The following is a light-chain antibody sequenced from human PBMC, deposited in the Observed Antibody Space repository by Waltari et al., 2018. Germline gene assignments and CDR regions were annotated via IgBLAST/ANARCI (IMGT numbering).Light chain of an antibody. J-gene: IGKJ1*01. Sequence: DIQMTQSPSYVFASIGDRVTITCRASQLISGWLAWYQQKPGKAPKLVIYGTSSLQYGVPSRFSGSGSGTDFTLTISSLQPEDFATYFCQQGNSFPWTFGQGTKVEIK. CDR1: QLISGW. CDR3: QQGNSFPWT. CDR2: GTS. V-gene: IGKV1-12*01.